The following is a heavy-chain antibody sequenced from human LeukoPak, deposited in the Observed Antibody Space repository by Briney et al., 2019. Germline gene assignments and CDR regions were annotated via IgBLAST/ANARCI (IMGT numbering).Heavy chain of an antibody. Sequence: ASVKVSCKASGGTFSSYAISWVRQAPGQGLEWMGRIIPILGIANYAQKFQGRVTITADKSTSTAYMELSSLRSEDTAVYYCARDFAGGSSPYYYGMDVWGQGTTVTVSS. CDR1: GGTFSSYA. J-gene: IGHJ6*02. V-gene: IGHV1-69*04. D-gene: IGHD2-15*01. CDR3: ARDFAGGSSPYYYGMDV. CDR2: IIPILGIA.